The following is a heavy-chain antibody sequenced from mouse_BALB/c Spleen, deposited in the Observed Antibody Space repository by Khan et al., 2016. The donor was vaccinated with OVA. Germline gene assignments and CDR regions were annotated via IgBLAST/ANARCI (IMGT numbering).Heavy chain of an antibody. CDR2: ISYSGVT. J-gene: IGHJ2*01. CDR1: GYSITSVYA. Sequence: VQLKESGPGLVKPSQSLSLTCTVTGYSITSVYAWNWIRQFPGNKLEWMGYISYSGVTSYTPSLKSRISITRDTSKNQFFLQLNSVTTEDTATYCCARGNYYGYYFDYWGQGTTLTVSS. V-gene: IGHV3-2*02. D-gene: IGHD1-1*01. CDR3: ARGNYYGYYFDY.